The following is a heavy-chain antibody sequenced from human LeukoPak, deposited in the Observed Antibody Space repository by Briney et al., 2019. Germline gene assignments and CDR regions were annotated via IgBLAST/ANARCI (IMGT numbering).Heavy chain of an antibody. V-gene: IGHV1-46*01. Sequence: VASVKVSCKASGYTFTSYYMHWVRQAPGQGLEWMGIINPSGGSTSYAQKFQGRATMTRDTSTSTVYMELSSLRSEDTAVYYCASCSGGSCYALQFDYWGQGTLVTVSS. J-gene: IGHJ4*02. CDR2: INPSGGST. CDR3: ASCSGGSCYALQFDY. D-gene: IGHD2-15*01. CDR1: GYTFTSYY.